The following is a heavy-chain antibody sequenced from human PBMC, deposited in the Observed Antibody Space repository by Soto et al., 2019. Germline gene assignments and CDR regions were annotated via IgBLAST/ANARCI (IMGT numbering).Heavy chain of an antibody. CDR1: GGSISSSSYY. CDR2: INYSGST. Sequence: PSETLSLTCTVCGGSISSSSYYWGWIRPPPGKGLGWIGRINYSGSTNYNPSLKSRVTISVDTSKNQFSLKLSSVTAADTAVYYCARGLYDYIWGSYRATYFDYWGQGTLVTVSS. D-gene: IGHD3-16*02. CDR3: ARGLYDYIWGSYRATYFDY. J-gene: IGHJ4*02. V-gene: IGHV4-39*01.